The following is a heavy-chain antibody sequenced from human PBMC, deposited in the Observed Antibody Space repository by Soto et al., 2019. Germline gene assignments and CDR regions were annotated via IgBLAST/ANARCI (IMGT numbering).Heavy chain of an antibody. CDR2: IIPIFGTA. CDR1: GGTFSSYA. Sequence: GASVKVSCKASGGTFSSYAISWVRQAPGQGLEWMGGIIPIFGTANYAQKFQGRVTITADKSTSTAYMELSSLRSEDTAVYYCARGENYYDSSGYPWYFDYWGQGTLVTVSS. V-gene: IGHV1-69*06. D-gene: IGHD3-22*01. CDR3: ARGENYYDSSGYPWYFDY. J-gene: IGHJ4*02.